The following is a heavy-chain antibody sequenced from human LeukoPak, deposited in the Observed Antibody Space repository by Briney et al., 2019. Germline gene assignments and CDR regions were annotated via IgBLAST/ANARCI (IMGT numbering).Heavy chain of an antibody. CDR2: ISGSGGST. Sequence: GVSLRLSCAASGFTFSSYAMSWVRQAPGKGLEWVSAISGSGGSTYYADSVKGRFTISRDNSKNTLYLQMNSLRAEDTAVYYCAKRYYTPYGDHAKGSQYYFDYWGQGTLVTVSS. CDR3: AKRYYTPYGDHAKGSQYYFDY. CDR1: GFTFSSYA. D-gene: IGHD4-17*01. V-gene: IGHV3-23*01. J-gene: IGHJ4*02.